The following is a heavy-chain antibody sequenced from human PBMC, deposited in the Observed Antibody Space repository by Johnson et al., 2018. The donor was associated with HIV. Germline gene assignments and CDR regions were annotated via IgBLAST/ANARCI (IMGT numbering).Heavy chain of an antibody. CDR3: ARHIVATIGGAFDI. CDR2: INWNGGST. V-gene: IGHV3-20*04. D-gene: IGHD5-12*01. Sequence: MQLVESGGGVVRPGGSLRLSCAASGFTFDDYGMSWVRQAPGKGLEWVSGINWNGGSTGYADSVKGRFTISRENAKNSLYLQMNSLRAEDTALYYCARHIVATIGGAFDIWGQGTMVTVSS. J-gene: IGHJ3*02. CDR1: GFTFDDYG.